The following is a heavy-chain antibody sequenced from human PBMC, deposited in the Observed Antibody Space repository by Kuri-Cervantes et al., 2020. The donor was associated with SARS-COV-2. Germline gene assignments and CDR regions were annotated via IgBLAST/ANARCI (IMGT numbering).Heavy chain of an antibody. CDR3: ARDVAPTILWFGEFPPSGDY. CDR1: GGTFSSYA. J-gene: IGHJ4*02. V-gene: IGHV1-69*05. Sequence: SVKVSCKASGGTFSSYAISWVRQAPGQGLEWMGGIIPIFGTANYAQKLQGRVTMTTGTSTSTAYMELRSLRSDDTAVYYCARDVAPTILWFGEFPPSGDYWGQGTLVTSPQ. D-gene: IGHD3-10*01. CDR2: IIPIFGTA.